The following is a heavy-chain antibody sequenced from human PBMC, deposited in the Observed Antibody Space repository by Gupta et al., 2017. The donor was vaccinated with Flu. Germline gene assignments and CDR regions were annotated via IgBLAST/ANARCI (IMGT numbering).Heavy chain of an antibody. CDR1: GGSFSGYY. Sequence: AVYGGSFSGYYWSWIRQPPGKGLEWIGEINHSGSTNYNPSLKSRVTISVDTSKNQFSLKLSSVTAADTAVYYCARVLGYCSSTSCYYYYGMDVWGQGTTVTVSS. CDR3: ARVLGYCSSTSCYYYYGMDV. V-gene: IGHV4-34*01. D-gene: IGHD2-2*01. CDR2: INHSGST. J-gene: IGHJ6*02.